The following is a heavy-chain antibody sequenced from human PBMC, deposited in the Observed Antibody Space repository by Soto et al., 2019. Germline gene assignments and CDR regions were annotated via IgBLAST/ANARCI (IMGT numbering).Heavy chain of an antibody. J-gene: IGHJ4*02. CDR3: AREANTAMDY. Sequence: QVQLVQSGAELRKPGASVKVSCKASGYTFTSSRIHWMRQAPGQSLEWVGHINPGSSNTRYSQNFQGRVTMTMDTSATTAYMDLSSLRSEDTAIYYCAREANTAMDYWGQGTQVTVSS. V-gene: IGHV1-3*01. CDR1: GYTFTSSR. CDR2: INPGSSNT. D-gene: IGHD5-18*01.